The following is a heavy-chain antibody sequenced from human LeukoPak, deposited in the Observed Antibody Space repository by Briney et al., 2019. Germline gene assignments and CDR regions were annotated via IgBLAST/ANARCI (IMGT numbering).Heavy chain of an antibody. CDR1: GYTFTGYY. J-gene: IGHJ4*02. CDR2: INPNSGGT. Sequence: GASVKVSCKASGYTFTGYYMHWVRQAPGQGLEWMGWINPNSGGTNYAQKFQGWVTMARDTSISTAYMELSRLRSDDTAVYYCARGHDSSGYTFDYWAREPWSPSPQ. D-gene: IGHD3-22*01. V-gene: IGHV1-2*04. CDR3: ARGHDSSGYTFDY.